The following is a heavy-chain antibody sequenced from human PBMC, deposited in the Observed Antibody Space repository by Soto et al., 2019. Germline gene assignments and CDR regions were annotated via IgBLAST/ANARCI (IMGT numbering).Heavy chain of an antibody. J-gene: IGHJ4*02. V-gene: IGHV3-23*01. CDR1: GFTFSSYA. Sequence: EVQLLESGGGLVQPGGSLRLSCAASGFTFSSYAMSWVRQSPGKGLEWVSAIPGSGGSTYYAGSVKGRFTISRDNSNNTLYLQINNLRVEDTAVYYCAKIGTSSSVSLPLVLLDYWGQGALVTVSS. CDR2: IPGSGGST. CDR3: AKIGTSSSVSLPLVLLDY. D-gene: IGHD6-6*01.